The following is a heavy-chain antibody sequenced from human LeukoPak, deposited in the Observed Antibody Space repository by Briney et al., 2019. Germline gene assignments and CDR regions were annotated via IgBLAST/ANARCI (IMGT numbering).Heavy chain of an antibody. D-gene: IGHD6-19*01. V-gene: IGHV3-23*01. CDR1: GFIFSSYA. Sequence: GGSLRLSCAASGFIFSSYAMSWVRQAPGKGLEWVSTISGSGGSTYYADSVKGRFTISRDNSKNTLYLQMNSLRAEDTAVYYCARETPGYSSGWYSTWGYYFDYWGQGTLVAVSS. CDR2: ISGSGGST. CDR3: ARETPGYSSGWYSTWGYYFDY. J-gene: IGHJ4*02.